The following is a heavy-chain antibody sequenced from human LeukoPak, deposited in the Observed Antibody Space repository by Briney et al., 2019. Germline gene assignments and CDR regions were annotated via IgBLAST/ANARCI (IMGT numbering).Heavy chain of an antibody. CDR2: VSNDGSNK. J-gene: IGHJ3*01. V-gene: IGHV3-30-3*01. Sequence: PGRSLTLSCAASGFSFTNYALHWVRQAPGKGLEWGAVVSNDGSNKYYADSVKGRFTISRDNSKNTLYLQLNSLRAEDTAVYYCAKPYDTTGLFYAFDAWGRGTVVTVSS. CDR3: AKPYDTTGLFYAFDA. D-gene: IGHD2-8*02. CDR1: GFSFTNYA.